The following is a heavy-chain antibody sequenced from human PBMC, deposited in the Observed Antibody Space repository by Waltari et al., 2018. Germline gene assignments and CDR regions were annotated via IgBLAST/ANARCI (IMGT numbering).Heavy chain of an antibody. CDR1: GFPFSSYS. V-gene: IGHV3-48*01. D-gene: IGHD6-19*01. Sequence: EVQLVASGGGLVQPGGSLSLSCAASGFPFSSYSMNWVRQAPGKGLEWVSYISSSSSTIYYADSVKGRFTISRDNAKNSLYLQMNSLRAEDTAVYYCARGSSGRLKYWGQGTLVTVSS. J-gene: IGHJ4*02. CDR2: ISSSSSTI. CDR3: ARGSSGRLKY.